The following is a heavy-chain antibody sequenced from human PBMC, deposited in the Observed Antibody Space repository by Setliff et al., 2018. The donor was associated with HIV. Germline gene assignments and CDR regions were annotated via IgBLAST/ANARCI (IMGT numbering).Heavy chain of an antibody. J-gene: IGHJ4*02. D-gene: IGHD2-2*03. CDR2: IYTSGST. CDR1: GGSISSGSYY. CDR3: ARDDGSSGGGFDY. V-gene: IGHV4-61*02. Sequence: NPSETLSLTCTVSGGSISSGSYYWSWIRQPAGKGLEWIGRIYTSGSTNYSPSLKSRVTISVDTSKNQFSLKLSSVTAADTAVYYCARDDGSSGGGFDYWGQGTLVTVSS.